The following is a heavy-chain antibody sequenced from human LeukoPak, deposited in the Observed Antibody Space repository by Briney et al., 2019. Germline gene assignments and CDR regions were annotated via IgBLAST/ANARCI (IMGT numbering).Heavy chain of an antibody. CDR2: VYNSGST. D-gene: IGHD3-22*01. J-gene: IGHJ3*02. V-gene: IGHV4-59*08. Sequence: SENLSLTCTVSGGSISNYYWSWIRQPPGKGLEWIGYVYNSGSTNYNPSLKTRVTTSVDTSKNQFFLKLSSVTAADTAVFYCARRSYYYESSGYFDDAFDIWGQGTTVTVSS. CDR3: ARRSYYYESSGYFDDAFDI. CDR1: GGSISNYY.